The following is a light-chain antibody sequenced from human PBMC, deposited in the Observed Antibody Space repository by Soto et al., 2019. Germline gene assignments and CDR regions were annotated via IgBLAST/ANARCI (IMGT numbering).Light chain of an antibody. CDR1: QSVSSSY. V-gene: IGKV3-20*01. Sequence: EIVLTQSPCTLSLSPGERATLSCRASQSVSSSYLAWYQQKPGQAPRLLIYGASSRATGIPDRFSGSRSGPEFTLTINSLQSEDFAIYYCQPYNNWPLTFGGGTKV. CDR3: QPYNNWPLT. J-gene: IGKJ4*01. CDR2: GAS.